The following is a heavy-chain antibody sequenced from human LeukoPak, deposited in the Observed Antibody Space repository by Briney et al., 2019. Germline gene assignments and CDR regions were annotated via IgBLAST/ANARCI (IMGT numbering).Heavy chain of an antibody. CDR1: GYRFTNNW. CDR2: IYPGDSDT. V-gene: IGHV5-51*01. Sequence: ESLKISCKGSGYRFTNNWIGWVRQMPGKGLEWMGIIYPGDSDTRYSPPFQGQVTISADKSISTAYLQWSSLRASDTAMYYCAIEGYSYTDGFDIWGQGTTVTVSS. J-gene: IGHJ3*02. CDR3: AIEGYSYTDGFDI. D-gene: IGHD5-18*01.